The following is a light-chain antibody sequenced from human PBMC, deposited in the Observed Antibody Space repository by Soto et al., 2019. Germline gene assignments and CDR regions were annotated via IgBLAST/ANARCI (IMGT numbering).Light chain of an antibody. Sequence: DIVMTQSPLFLPVTPGEPASISCRSSQSLLLPNGYKYLDWYLQKPGQSPQLLIYLASHRASGVPDRFSGSGSGTDFTLKISRVEAEDVGVYYCMQALQTPATFGQGTKVEIK. CDR2: LAS. J-gene: IGKJ1*01. CDR1: QSLLLPNGYKY. V-gene: IGKV2-28*01. CDR3: MQALQTPAT.